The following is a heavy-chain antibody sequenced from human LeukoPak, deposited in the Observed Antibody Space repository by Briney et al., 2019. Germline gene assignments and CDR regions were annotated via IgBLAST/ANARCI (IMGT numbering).Heavy chain of an antibody. Sequence: GGSLRLSCAASGFTFSSYAVTGVRQAPGKGLEWVSAVSGSDGRTYYADSVRGRFTISRDNSKNTLWLQMNSLRAEDTAVYYCANLTLQEWYCSGGSCGYSFYYMDVWGKGTTVTVSS. CDR2: VSGSDGRT. J-gene: IGHJ6*03. CDR3: ANLTLQEWYCSGGSCGYSFYYMDV. V-gene: IGHV3-23*01. CDR1: GFTFSSYA. D-gene: IGHD2-15*01.